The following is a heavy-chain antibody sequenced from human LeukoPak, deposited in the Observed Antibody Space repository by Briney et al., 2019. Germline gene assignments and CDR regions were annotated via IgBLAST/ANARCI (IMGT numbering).Heavy chain of an antibody. J-gene: IGHJ3*02. CDR3: AREAADRLWFGYAFDI. D-gene: IGHD3-10*01. V-gene: IGHV1-69*13. Sequence: ASVNVSCKASGGTFSSYAISWVRQAPGQGLEWMGGIIPIFGTANYAQKFQGRVTITADESTSTAYMEPSSLRSEDTAVYYCAREAADRLWFGYAFDIWGQGTMVTVSS. CDR1: GGTFSSYA. CDR2: IIPIFGTA.